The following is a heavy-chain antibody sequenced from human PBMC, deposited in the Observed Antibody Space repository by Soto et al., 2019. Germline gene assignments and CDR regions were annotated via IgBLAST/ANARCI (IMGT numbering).Heavy chain of an antibody. D-gene: IGHD1-26*01. CDR1: GFTFSSYE. J-gene: IGHJ3*02. CDR2: ISSSGSTI. V-gene: IGHV3-48*03. Sequence: GGSLRLSCAASGFTFSSYEMNWVRQAPGKGLEWVSYISSSGSTIYYADTVKGRFTISRDNAKNSLYLQMNSLRAEDTAVYYCARKYSGSYYGSAFDIWGRGTMVTVSS. CDR3: ARKYSGSYYGSAFDI.